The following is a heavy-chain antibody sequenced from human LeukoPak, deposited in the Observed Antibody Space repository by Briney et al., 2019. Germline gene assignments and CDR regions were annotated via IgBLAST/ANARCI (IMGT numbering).Heavy chain of an antibody. CDR1: GFTVSRYY. J-gene: IGHJ4*02. D-gene: IGHD5-12*01. V-gene: IGHV3-66*01. CDR2: VYSDGNT. CDR3: ASYSIPGIVAGHDY. Sequence: GGSLRLSCAASGFTVSRYYMSWVRQAPGKGLEWGSVVYSDGNTYHTDSVKGRFSVSRDSSKNTLYLQMNSLSAEDTAMYYCASYSIPGIVAGHDYWGQGTLVTVSS.